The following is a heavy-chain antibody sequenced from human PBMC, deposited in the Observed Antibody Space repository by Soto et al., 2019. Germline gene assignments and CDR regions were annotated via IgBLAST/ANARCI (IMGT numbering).Heavy chain of an antibody. Sequence: PSETLSLTCTVSGGSISIGDYYWSWIRQPPGEGLEWIGYIYHSVSTYYNPSIKSRLTISVDTSKNQFSLNLNSVTAADTAVYYCARSLRGYSYGTFDFWGQGTLVTVSS. CDR3: ARSLRGYSYGTFDF. CDR2: IYHSVST. CDR1: GGSISIGDYY. J-gene: IGHJ4*02. V-gene: IGHV4-30-4*01. D-gene: IGHD5-18*01.